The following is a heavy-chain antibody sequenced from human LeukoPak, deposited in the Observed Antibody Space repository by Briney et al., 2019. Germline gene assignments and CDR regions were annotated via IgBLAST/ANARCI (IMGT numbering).Heavy chain of an antibody. Sequence: GGSLRLSCAASGFTFSSYSMNWVRQAPGKGLEWVSYISSSSSTIYYADSVKGRFTISRDNAKNSLYLQMNSLRAEDTAVYYCAKDREGYCGGGSCYAWYWGQGTLVTVSS. V-gene: IGHV3-48*01. CDR2: ISSSSSTI. D-gene: IGHD2-15*01. J-gene: IGHJ4*02. CDR1: GFTFSSYS. CDR3: AKDREGYCGGGSCYAWY.